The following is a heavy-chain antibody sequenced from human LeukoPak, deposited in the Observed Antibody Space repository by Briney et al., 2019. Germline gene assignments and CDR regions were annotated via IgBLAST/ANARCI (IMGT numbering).Heavy chain of an antibody. Sequence: SETLSLTCAVYGGSFSGYYWSWIRQPPGKGLEWIGEINHSGSTNYNPSLKSRVTISVDTSKNQFSLKLSSVTAADTAVYYCARDTRPYGDRKFDYWGQGTLVTVSS. CDR2: INHSGST. CDR3: ARDTRPYGDRKFDY. J-gene: IGHJ4*02. D-gene: IGHD4-17*01. V-gene: IGHV4-34*01. CDR1: GGSFSGYY.